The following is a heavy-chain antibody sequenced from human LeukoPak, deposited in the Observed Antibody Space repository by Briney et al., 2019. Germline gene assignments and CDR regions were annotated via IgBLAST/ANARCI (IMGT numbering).Heavy chain of an antibody. D-gene: IGHD2-15*01. CDR3: AKRRYCDDVRCRNFDY. CDR1: GFTFSTCG. V-gene: IGHV3-30*02. J-gene: IGHJ4*02. CDR2: TRYDGSTK. Sequence: GGSLRLSCAASGFTFSTCGMHWVRQAPGKGLEWVAFTRYDGSTKYYADSVKGRFTISRDNSKNTLYLEMNSLRAGDTAIYYCAKRRYCDDVRCRNFDYWGQGTLVTVSS.